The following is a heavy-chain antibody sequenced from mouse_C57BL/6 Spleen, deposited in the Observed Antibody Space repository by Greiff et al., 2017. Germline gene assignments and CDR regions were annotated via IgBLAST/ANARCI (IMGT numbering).Heavy chain of an antibody. CDR2: IYPGDGDT. J-gene: IGHJ2*01. D-gene: IGHD2-3*01. Sequence: QVQLQQSGPELVKPGASVKISCTASGYAFSSSWMSWVKQRPGKGLEWIGRIYPGDGDTTYNGKFKGKATLTADKSSSPAYMQLSSMKAKDSEVCFCARREGYYSNFDYWGQGTTLTVSS. CDR3: ARREGYYSNFDY. V-gene: IGHV1-82*01. CDR1: GYAFSSSW.